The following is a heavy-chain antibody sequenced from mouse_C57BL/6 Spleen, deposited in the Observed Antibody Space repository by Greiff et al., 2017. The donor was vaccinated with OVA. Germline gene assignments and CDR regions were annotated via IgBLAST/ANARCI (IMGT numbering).Heavy chain of an antibody. CDR2: INPNNGGT. V-gene: IGHV1-18*01. Sequence: DVKLQESGPELVKPGASVKIPCKASGYTFTDYNMDWVKQSHGKSLEWIGDINPNNGGTIYNQKFKGKATLTVDKSSSTAYMELRSLTSEDTAVYYCARSAQARLLRFDYWGQGTTLTVSS. D-gene: IGHD3-2*02. CDR3: ARSAQARLLRFDY. J-gene: IGHJ2*01. CDR1: GYTFTDYN.